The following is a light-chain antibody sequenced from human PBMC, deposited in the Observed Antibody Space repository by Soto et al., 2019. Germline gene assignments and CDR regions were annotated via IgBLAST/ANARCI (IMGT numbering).Light chain of an antibody. CDR3: QHLHSYPYT. CDR1: QNLGSW. V-gene: IGKV1-5*01. CDR2: DAS. Sequence: DIQMTQSPSTLSASVGDRVTITCRADQNLGSWPAWYQQKPGKAPNLLIYDASSLESGVPSRFSGSGSGTKFTLTISSLQPDDVATYFCQHLHSYPYTFGQGTKLEI. J-gene: IGKJ2*01.